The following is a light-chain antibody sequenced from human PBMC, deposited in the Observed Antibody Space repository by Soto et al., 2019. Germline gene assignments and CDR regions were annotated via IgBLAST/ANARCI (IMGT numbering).Light chain of an antibody. Sequence: EIVMTQSPVTLSLSPGERATLSCRASQSVSSSYLAWYQQKPGQAPRLLIYGASSRATGIPDRFSGSGSATDFTLTISRLEPEDFALYYCQQYGDSPLTFGGGTKVDIK. J-gene: IGKJ4*01. CDR3: QQYGDSPLT. CDR1: QSVSSSY. CDR2: GAS. V-gene: IGKV3-20*01.